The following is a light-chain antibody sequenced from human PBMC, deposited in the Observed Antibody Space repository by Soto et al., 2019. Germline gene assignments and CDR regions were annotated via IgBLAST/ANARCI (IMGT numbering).Light chain of an antibody. CDR3: HTWGTGIQV. CDR2: LNSDGRH. J-gene: IGLJ1*01. Sequence: QLVLTQSPSASASLGASVKLTCTLSSGHSSYAIAWHQQQPEKGPRYLMRLNSDGRHSKGDGIPDRFSGSSSGAERYLSISRLQSEDEADYYCHTWGTGIQVFGTGTKLTVL. CDR1: SGHSSYA. V-gene: IGLV4-69*01.